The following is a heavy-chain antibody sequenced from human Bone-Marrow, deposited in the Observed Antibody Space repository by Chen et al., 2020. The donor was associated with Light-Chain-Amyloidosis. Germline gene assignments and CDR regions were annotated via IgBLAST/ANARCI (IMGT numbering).Heavy chain of an antibody. D-gene: IGHD5-18*01. CDR2: IYYSGST. Sequence: QVQLQESGPGLVKPSQTLSLTCTVSGGSISSGDYYWSWIRQPPGKGLELIGYIYYSGSTYYNPSLKSRVTISVDTSKNQFSLKLSSVTAADTAVYYCARGEAGYSYGISLDPWGQGTLVTVSS. CDR1: GGSISSGDYY. J-gene: IGHJ5*02. V-gene: IGHV4-30-4*08. CDR3: ARGEAGYSYGISLDP.